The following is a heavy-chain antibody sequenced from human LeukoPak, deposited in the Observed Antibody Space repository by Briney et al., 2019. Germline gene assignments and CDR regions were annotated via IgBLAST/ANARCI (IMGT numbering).Heavy chain of an antibody. CDR3: ARAFPPRWSSRGFDP. Sequence: ASVKVSCKASGYTFTGYYMHWVRQAPGQGLEWMGWINPNSGGTNYAQKFQGRVTRTRDTSISTAYMELSRLRSDDTAVYYCARAFPPRWSSRGFDPWGQGTLVTVSS. CDR2: INPNSGGT. J-gene: IGHJ5*02. V-gene: IGHV1-2*02. CDR1: GYTFTGYY. D-gene: IGHD4-23*01.